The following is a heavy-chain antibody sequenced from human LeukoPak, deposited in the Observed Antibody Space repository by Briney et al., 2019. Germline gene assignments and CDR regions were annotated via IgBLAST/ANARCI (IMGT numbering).Heavy chain of an antibody. CDR3: ARERGYSGYAPSPYFDY. D-gene: IGHD5-12*01. Sequence: SETLSLTCTVSGGSISSGGYYWSWIRQNPGKGLEWIGYINYSGSTYYNPSLKSRVTISVDTSKNQFSLKLSSVTAADTAVYYCARERGYSGYAPSPYFDYWGQGTLVTVSS. V-gene: IGHV4-31*03. CDR2: INYSGST. CDR1: GGSISSGGYY. J-gene: IGHJ4*02.